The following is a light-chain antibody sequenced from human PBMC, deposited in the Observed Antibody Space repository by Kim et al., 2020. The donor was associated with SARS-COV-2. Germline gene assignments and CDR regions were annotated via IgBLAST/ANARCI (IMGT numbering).Light chain of an antibody. V-gene: IGKV3-20*01. CDR2: GAS. CDR3: QQYGYSPWT. J-gene: IGKJ1*01. Sequence: SPGVRATLSCRASQSVSDSNLAWYQQKSGRAPRLLIYGASTRATGIPDRFSGSGSGTDFTLTISTLEPEDFAMYYCQQYGYSPWTFGQGTKVDIK. CDR1: QSVSDSN.